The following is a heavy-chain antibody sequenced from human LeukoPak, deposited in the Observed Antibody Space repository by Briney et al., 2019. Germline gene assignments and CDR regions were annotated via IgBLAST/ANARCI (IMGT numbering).Heavy chain of an antibody. J-gene: IGHJ4*02. CDR2: IWYDGSNK. D-gene: IGHD5-18*01. CDR3: ARESGSSYGDFDY. CDR1: GFTFSSYG. Sequence: KSGRSLRLSCAASGFTFSSYGMHWVRQAPGKGLEWVAVIWYDGSNKYYADSVKGRFTISRDNSKNTLYLQMNSLRAEDTAVYYCARESGSSYGDFDYWGQGTLVTVSS. V-gene: IGHV3-33*01.